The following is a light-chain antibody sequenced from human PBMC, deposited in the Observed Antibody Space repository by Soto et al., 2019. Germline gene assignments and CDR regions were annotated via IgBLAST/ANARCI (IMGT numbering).Light chain of an antibody. Sequence: DIQMTQSPSTLSASVGYRVTITCRASQSISSWLAWYQQKPGKAPKLLIYKASSLESGVPSRFSGSGSGTEFTLTISSLQPDDFATYYCQQYNAYSKTFGQGTKVDI. CDR3: QQYNAYSKT. J-gene: IGKJ1*01. CDR2: KAS. CDR1: QSISSW. V-gene: IGKV1-5*03.